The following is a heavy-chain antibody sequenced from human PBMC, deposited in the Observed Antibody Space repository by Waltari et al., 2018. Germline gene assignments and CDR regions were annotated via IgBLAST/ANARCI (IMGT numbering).Heavy chain of an antibody. CDR3: ARLEGRGVVVVAATPGLRTDIGSYYFDY. V-gene: IGHV4-34*01. CDR2: INHSGRT. D-gene: IGHD2-15*01. Sequence: QVQLQQWGAGLLKPSETLSLTCAVYGGSFSGYYWSWIRQPPGKGLEWIGEINHSGRTNYNPSLKSRVTISVDTSKNQFSLKLSSVTAADTAVYYCARLEGRGVVVVAATPGLRTDIGSYYFDYWGQGTLVTVSS. J-gene: IGHJ4*02. CDR1: GGSFSGYY.